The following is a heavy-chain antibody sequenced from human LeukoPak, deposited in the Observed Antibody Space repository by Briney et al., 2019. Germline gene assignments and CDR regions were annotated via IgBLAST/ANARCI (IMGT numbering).Heavy chain of an antibody. Sequence: PSETLSLTCTVSGGSISSYYWSWIRQPPWKGLEWIGEIYHSGSTNYNPSLKSRVTISVDKSKNQFSLKLSSVTAADTAVYYCARAVGEWTSFDYWGQGTLVTVSS. J-gene: IGHJ4*02. V-gene: IGHV4-59*12. CDR3: ARAVGEWTSFDY. D-gene: IGHD1-26*01. CDR2: IYHSGST. CDR1: GGSISSYY.